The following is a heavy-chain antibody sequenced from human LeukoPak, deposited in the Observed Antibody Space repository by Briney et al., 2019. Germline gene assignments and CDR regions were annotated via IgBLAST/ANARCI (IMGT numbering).Heavy chain of an antibody. CDR2: IFSHGET. D-gene: IGHD2-8*01. CDR1: GFTVGNNY. CDR3: ARDPPAVSINTYA. Sequence: PGGSLRLSCAASGFTVGNNYMNWVRQAPGKGLEWVSLIFSHGETSYADSVKSRFTIFRDNCQKTLNLQMDGLRVEDTAVYDFARDPPAVSINTYAWGQGTLVTVSS. J-gene: IGHJ4*02. V-gene: IGHV3-66*01.